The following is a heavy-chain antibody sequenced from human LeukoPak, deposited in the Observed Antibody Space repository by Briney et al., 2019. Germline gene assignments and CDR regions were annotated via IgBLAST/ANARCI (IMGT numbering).Heavy chain of an antibody. V-gene: IGHV4-34*01. D-gene: IGHD3-9*01. CDR2: INHSGST. J-gene: IGHJ6*04. Sequence: SETLSLTCAVYGGSFSGYYWSWIRQPPGKGVEGSGEINHSGSTNYNPSLKSRVTISVDTSKTQFSLKLSSVPAADTAVYYCARGRYFDWLVHYYYYYGMDVWGKGTTVTVSS. CDR3: ARGRYFDWLVHYYYYYGMDV. CDR1: GGSFSGYY.